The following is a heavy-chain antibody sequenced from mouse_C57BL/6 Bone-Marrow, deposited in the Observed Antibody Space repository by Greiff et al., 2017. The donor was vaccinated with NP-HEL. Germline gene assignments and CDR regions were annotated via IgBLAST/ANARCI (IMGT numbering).Heavy chain of an antibody. D-gene: IGHD2-10*02. CDR2: FYPGSGSI. J-gene: IGHJ2*01. Sequence: QVQLKQSGAELVKPGASVKLSCKASGYTFTEYTIHWVQQRSGQGLEWIGWFYPGSGSIKYNEKFKDKGTLTADKSSSTVYMELSRLTSEDSAVYFGARHSLDTHYFDYWGQGTTLTVSS. CDR1: GYTFTEYT. CDR3: ARHSLDTHYFDY. V-gene: IGHV1-62-2*01.